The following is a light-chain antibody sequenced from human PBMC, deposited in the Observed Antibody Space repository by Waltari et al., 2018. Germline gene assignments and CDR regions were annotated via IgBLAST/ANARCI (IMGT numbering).Light chain of an antibody. CDR2: DAS. J-gene: IGKJ1*01. Sequence: EIMLTQSPGTLSLSPGERATLSCRASQSISKYLAWYQQKPGQAPTLLIFDASSRATGIPDRFSGSGSGTDFSLTISRLEPEDVAVYYCQKYGTLPATFVQGTKVEIK. CDR1: QSISKY. V-gene: IGKV3-20*01. CDR3: QKYGTLPAT.